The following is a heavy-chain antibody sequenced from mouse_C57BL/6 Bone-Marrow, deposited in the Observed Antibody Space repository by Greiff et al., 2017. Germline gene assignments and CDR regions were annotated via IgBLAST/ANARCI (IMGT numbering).Heavy chain of an antibody. J-gene: IGHJ1*03. CDR3: ARHERRDYYGNYVGYFDV. V-gene: IGHV1-62-2*01. CDR1: GYTFTEYT. Sequence: VKLQESGAELVKPGASVKLSCKASGYTFTEYTIHWVKQRSGQGLEWIGWFYPGSGSIKYNEKFKDKATLTADKSSSTVYMELSRLTSEDSAVYFCARHERRDYYGNYVGYFDVWGTGTTVTVSS. D-gene: IGHD2-1*01. CDR2: FYPGSGSI.